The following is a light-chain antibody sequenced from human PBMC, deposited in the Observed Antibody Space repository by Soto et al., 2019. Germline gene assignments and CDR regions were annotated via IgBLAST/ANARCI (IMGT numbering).Light chain of an antibody. V-gene: IGKV1-5*03. Sequence: DIQMTQSPSTLSASVGDRVTITCRASQSIRSWLAWYQQKPGKAPNLLIYKASSLQSGVPSRFSGSGSGTEFTLTISGLQPDDFATYYCQQYNSYPYTFGQGTKLEI. CDR2: KAS. J-gene: IGKJ2*01. CDR3: QQYNSYPYT. CDR1: QSIRSW.